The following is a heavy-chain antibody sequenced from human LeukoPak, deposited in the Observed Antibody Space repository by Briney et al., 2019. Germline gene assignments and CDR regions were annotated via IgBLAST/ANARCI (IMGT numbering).Heavy chain of an antibody. CDR2: IKKDGSDK. Sequence: GGSLTLSCAASRFTLSNYWMSGVRQAPAKGLDGVANIKKDGSDKDYVDSVKGRFTISRDNAKKSVYLQMNRLSAEDTAVYYCAREITWYNDYWGQGTLVTVSS. J-gene: IGHJ4*02. D-gene: IGHD1-1*01. CDR1: RFTLSNYW. CDR3: AREITWYNDY. V-gene: IGHV3-7*05.